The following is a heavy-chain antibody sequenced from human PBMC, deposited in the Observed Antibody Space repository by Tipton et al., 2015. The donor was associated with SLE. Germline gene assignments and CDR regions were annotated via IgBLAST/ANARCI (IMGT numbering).Heavy chain of an antibody. D-gene: IGHD6-13*01. J-gene: IGHJ3*02. CDR2: IYTSGST. CDR1: GGSISSGSYY. CDR3: ATALAAAWTYAFDI. Sequence: TLSLTCTVSGGSISSGSYYWSGIRQPAGKGLVWIGHIYTSGSTNSNPSLKSRVTISVDTSKNQFSLKLSSVTAADTAVYYCATALAAAWTYAFDIWGQGTMVTVSS. V-gene: IGHV4-61*09.